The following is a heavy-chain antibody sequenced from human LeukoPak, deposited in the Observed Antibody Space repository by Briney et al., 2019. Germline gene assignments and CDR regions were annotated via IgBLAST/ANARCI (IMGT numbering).Heavy chain of an antibody. J-gene: IGHJ4*02. Sequence: ASVKVSCKASGYTFTSYYMHWVRQAPGQGLEWMGIINPSGGSTSYAQKFQGRVTMTRDMSTSTVHMELSSLRSEDTAVYYCAREGGNWNYGYWGQGTLVTVSS. CDR1: GYTFTSYY. V-gene: IGHV1-46*01. CDR3: AREGGNWNYGY. D-gene: IGHD1-7*01. CDR2: INPSGGST.